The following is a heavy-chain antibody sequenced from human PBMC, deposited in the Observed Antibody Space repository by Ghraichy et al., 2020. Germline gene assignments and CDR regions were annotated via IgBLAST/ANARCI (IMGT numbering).Heavy chain of an antibody. Sequence: SCAASGFTFSSYAMSWVRQAPGKGLEWVSAISGSGGSTYYADSVKGRFTISRDNSKNTLYLQMNSLRAEDTAVYYCAKVDGYSGYDFRHYYGMDVWGQGTTVTVSS. CDR2: ISGSGGST. D-gene: IGHD5-12*01. J-gene: IGHJ6*02. CDR3: AKVDGYSGYDFRHYYGMDV. CDR1: GFTFSSYA. V-gene: IGHV3-23*01.